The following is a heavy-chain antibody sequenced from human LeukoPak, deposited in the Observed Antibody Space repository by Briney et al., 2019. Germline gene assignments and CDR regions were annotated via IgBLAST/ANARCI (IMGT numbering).Heavy chain of an antibody. V-gene: IGHV4-39*01. J-gene: IGHJ4*02. CDR3: ARHTYSSGWYAY. CDR2: INHSGST. Sequence: SETLSLTCTVSGGSISSSSYYWSWIRQPPGKGLEWIGEINHSGSTNYNPSLKSRVTISVDTSKNQFSLKLSSVTAADTAVYYCARHTYSSGWYAYWGQGTLVTVSS. CDR1: GGSISSSSYY. D-gene: IGHD6-19*01.